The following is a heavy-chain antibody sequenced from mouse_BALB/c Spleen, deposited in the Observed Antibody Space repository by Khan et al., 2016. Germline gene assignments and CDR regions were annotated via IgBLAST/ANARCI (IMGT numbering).Heavy chain of an antibody. CDR3: TKYSLFYFDY. Sequence: EVKLLESGPSLVKPSQTLSLTCSVTGDSITSGFWNWIRKFPGNKLEYMGYKSYSGNTFYNPSLKSRISITRDTSKNQYSLQLNSVTTEDTATYYCTKYSLFYFDYWGQGTTLTVSS. CDR1: GDSITSGF. V-gene: IGHV3-8*02. D-gene: IGHD2-3*01. CDR2: KSYSGNT. J-gene: IGHJ2*01.